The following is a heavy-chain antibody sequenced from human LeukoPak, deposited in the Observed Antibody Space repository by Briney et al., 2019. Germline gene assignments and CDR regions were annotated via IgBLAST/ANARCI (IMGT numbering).Heavy chain of an antibody. CDR3: ARESRTYNWFDP. CDR2: IYDSGST. Sequence: PSETLSLTCTVSGGSISSSSYYWGWIRQAPGKVLEWIGSIYDSGSTYYNPSLKSRVTISVDTSKTQFSLKLSSVTAADTAVYYCARESRTYNWFDPWGQGTLVTVSS. D-gene: IGHD1-1*01. V-gene: IGHV4-39*01. CDR1: GGSISSSSYY. J-gene: IGHJ5*02.